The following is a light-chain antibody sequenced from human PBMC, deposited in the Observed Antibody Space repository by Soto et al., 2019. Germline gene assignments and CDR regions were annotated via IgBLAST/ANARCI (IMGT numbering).Light chain of an antibody. J-gene: IGKJ2*01. CDR2: KAS. V-gene: IGKV1-5*03. Sequence: DIQMTQSPSTLSASVGDRVTITCRASQSISVWLAWYQQKPGKAPKLLIYKASSLESGVPSRFSGSGSGTEFTLTISSLQPDESATYYCQQYDSAPYTFGQGTKLEIK. CDR3: QQYDSAPYT. CDR1: QSISVW.